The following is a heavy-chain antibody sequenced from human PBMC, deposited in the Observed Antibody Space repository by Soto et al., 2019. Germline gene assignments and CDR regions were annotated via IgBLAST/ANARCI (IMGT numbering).Heavy chain of an antibody. J-gene: IGHJ4*02. CDR1: GFIFSMYW. V-gene: IGHV3-74*01. D-gene: IGHD3-10*01. CDR2: ITDDGSTT. CDR3: TRGPRPTSIGTGAF. Sequence: GGSLRLSCETSGFIFSMYWMHWVRQVPGKGPQWVARITDDGSTTYYAASVEGRFTISRDNAKNALYPQMTSLRADDTAVYYCTRGPRPTSIGTGAFWGQGTLVTVSS.